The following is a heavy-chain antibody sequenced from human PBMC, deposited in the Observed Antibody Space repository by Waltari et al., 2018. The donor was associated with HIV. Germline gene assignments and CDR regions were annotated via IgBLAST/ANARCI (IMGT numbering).Heavy chain of an antibody. J-gene: IGHJ6*02. Sequence: QVQLVQSGAEVKKPGASVKVSCKASGYTFTSYDINWVRQATGQGLEWMGWMNPNSGNTGYAQKFQGRVTMTRNTSISTAYMELSSLRSEDTAVYYCASVGPVATITVGDYYYYGMDVWGQGTTVTVSS. V-gene: IGHV1-8*01. CDR1: GYTFTSYD. D-gene: IGHD5-12*01. CDR3: ASVGPVATITVGDYYYYGMDV. CDR2: MNPNSGNT.